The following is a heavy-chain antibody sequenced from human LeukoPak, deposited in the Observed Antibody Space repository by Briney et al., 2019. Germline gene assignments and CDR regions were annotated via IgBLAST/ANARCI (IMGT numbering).Heavy chain of an antibody. J-gene: IGHJ3*02. CDR2: IYYSGST. V-gene: IGHV4-39*07. CDR1: GGSISSSSYY. D-gene: IGHD3-10*01. CDR3: ARIYGFGELTRGAFDI. Sequence: SETLSLTCTVSGGSISSSSYYWGWIRQPPGKGLEWIGSIYYSGSTYYNPSLKSRVTISVDTSKNQFSLKLSSVTAADTAVYYCARIYGFGELTRGAFDIWGQGTMVTVSS.